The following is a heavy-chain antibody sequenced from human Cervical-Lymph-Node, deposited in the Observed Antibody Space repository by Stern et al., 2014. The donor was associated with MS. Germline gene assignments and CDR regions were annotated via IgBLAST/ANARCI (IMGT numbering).Heavy chain of an antibody. Sequence: DQLVESGGGLVQPGGSLRLSCAASRFIFRNYWMHWVRQAPGKGLVWVSSINGDGSNTRYADFVKGRFTISRDNGRNTLYLQMNSLRDEDTAMYYCARRHLVGATDFDCWGQGTLVAVSS. CDR2: INGDGSNT. CDR3: ARRHLVGATDFDC. V-gene: IGHV3-74*02. CDR1: RFIFRNYW. J-gene: IGHJ4*02. D-gene: IGHD1-26*01.